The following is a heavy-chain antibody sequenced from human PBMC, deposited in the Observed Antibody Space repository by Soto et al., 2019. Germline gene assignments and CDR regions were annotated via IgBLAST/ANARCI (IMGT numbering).Heavy chain of an antibody. CDR3: AREPVGPDYAMDV. CDR2: LGFDGGGR. Sequence: LRLSCAASGFAFSSYGMHWVRQTPGKGLEWVAVLGFDGGGRYYADSVKGRFTISRDNSKNRLYLQMASLRAEDTALYYCAREPVGPDYAMDVWGQGTTVSVSS. J-gene: IGHJ6*02. V-gene: IGHV3-33*01. D-gene: IGHD1-26*01. CDR1: GFAFSSYG.